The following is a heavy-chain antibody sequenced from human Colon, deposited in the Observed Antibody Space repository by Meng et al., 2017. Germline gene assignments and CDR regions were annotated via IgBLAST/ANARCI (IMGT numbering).Heavy chain of an antibody. Sequence: GESLKISCAASGFTFGTYEMNWVRQAPGKGLEWVSYISSGSTKYYADSVKGRFTISRDNAKKSLYLEMISLRAEDTAAYYCARVYSSTTGKGMDVWGQGTTVTVS. D-gene: IGHD1-1*01. CDR3: ARVYSSTTGKGMDV. CDR1: GFTFGTYE. CDR2: ISSGSTK. V-gene: IGHV3-48*03. J-gene: IGHJ6*02.